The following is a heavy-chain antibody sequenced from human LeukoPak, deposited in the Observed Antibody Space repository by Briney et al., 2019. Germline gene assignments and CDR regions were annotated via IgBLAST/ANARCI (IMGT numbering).Heavy chain of an antibody. D-gene: IGHD3-3*01. CDR2: ISSNGGST. V-gene: IGHV3-64D*09. J-gene: IGHJ4*02. CDR1: GFTFSSYA. CDR3: VQTTIFGVVLKTGY. Sequence: GGSLRLSCSASGFTFSSYAMHWVRQAPGKGLEYVSAISSNGGSTYYADSVKGRFTISRDNSKNTLYLQMSSLRAEDTAAYYCVQTTIFGVVLKTGYWGQGTLVTVSS.